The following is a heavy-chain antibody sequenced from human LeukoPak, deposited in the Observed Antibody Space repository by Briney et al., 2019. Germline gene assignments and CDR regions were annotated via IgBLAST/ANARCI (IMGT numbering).Heavy chain of an antibody. CDR1: RFTFSSYT. J-gene: IGHJ4*02. V-gene: IGHV3-21*01. CDR3: AKHTSATSFYDY. Sequence: GGSLRLSCSASRFTFSSYTMNWVRQAPGKGLEWVSSIDPSSTYIYHADSVKGRFTIARDNAQNSLYLQMNSLRAEDTAVYYCAKHTSATSFYDYWGQGALVTVSS. CDR2: IDPSSTYI. D-gene: IGHD6-25*01.